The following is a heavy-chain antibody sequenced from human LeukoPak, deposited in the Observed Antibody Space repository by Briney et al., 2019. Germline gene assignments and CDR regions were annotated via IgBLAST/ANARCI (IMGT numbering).Heavy chain of an antibody. Sequence: PGRSLRLYCAASGFTFSSYSMNWVRQAPGKGLEWVSSISSSSSYIYYADSVKGRFTISTDNAKNSLYLQMNSLRAEDTAVYYCKSGSHNWFDPWGQGTLVTVSS. J-gene: IGHJ5*02. CDR3: KSGSHNWFDP. CDR2: ISSSSSYI. D-gene: IGHD1-26*01. V-gene: IGHV3-21*01. CDR1: GFTFSSYS.